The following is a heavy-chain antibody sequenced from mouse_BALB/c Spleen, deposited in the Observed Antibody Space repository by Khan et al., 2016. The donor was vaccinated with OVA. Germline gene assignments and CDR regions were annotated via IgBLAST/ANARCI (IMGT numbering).Heavy chain of an antibody. Sequence: DVHLVESGGDLVKPGGSLKLSCAVSGFTFSSYVMSWVRQTPEKRLEWVASISSGGTTAYPDNVKGRFTISRDNARNIMYLQMSSLRSEDTAMYYCAREAYRYDEYYFDYWGQGTTLTVSS. V-gene: IGHV5-6-5*01. J-gene: IGHJ2*01. CDR2: ISSGGTT. D-gene: IGHD2-14*01. CDR3: AREAYRYDEYYFDY. CDR1: GFTFSSYV.